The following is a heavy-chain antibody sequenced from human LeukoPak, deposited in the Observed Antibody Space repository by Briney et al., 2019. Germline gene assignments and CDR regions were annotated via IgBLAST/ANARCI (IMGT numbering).Heavy chain of an antibody. J-gene: IGHJ6*03. V-gene: IGHV1-18*01. CDR2: ISAYNGNT. Sequence: GASVKVSCKASGYTFTSYGISWVRQVPGQGLEWMGWISAYNGNTNYAQKFQGRVTITADESTSTAYMELSSLRSEDTAVYYCARVEQQLALMDVWGKGTTVTVTS. D-gene: IGHD6-13*01. CDR1: GYTFTSYG. CDR3: ARVEQQLALMDV.